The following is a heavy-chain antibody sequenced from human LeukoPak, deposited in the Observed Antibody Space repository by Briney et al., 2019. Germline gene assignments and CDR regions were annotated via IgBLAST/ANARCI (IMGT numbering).Heavy chain of an antibody. Sequence: GTLRLSCAASGFTFSDYGMSWVRQSPGKGLEWIGYIYYSGSTNYNPSLKSRVTISVDTSKNQFSLKLSSVTAADTAVYYCARSPVYGERLSFDYWGQGTLVTVSS. D-gene: IGHD4-17*01. J-gene: IGHJ4*02. CDR2: IYYSGST. CDR1: GFTFSDYG. V-gene: IGHV4-59*01. CDR3: ARSPVYGERLSFDY.